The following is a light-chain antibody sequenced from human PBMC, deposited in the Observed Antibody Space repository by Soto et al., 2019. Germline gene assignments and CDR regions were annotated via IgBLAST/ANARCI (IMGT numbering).Light chain of an antibody. CDR2: GAS. V-gene: IGKV3-15*01. CDR1: QSVNTN. Sequence: EIVMTQSPATLSVSPGESATLSCRASQSVNTNLAWYQQKPGRAPRLLIHGASTRATGIPARFSGSVSGTEFTLNISSLQSEDFAVYYCHQYSKWPPHTLGQGTKLEIK. CDR3: HQYSKWPPHT. J-gene: IGKJ2*01.